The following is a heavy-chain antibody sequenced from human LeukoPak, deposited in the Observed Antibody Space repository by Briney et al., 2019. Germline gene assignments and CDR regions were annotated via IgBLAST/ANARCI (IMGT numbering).Heavy chain of an antibody. CDR2: INPGGGST. CDR3: AKDLRWDHPGFDP. CDR1: GYMFTSYY. Sequence: ASVKVSCKASGYMFTSYYMHWVRQAPGQGLEWMGIINPGGGSTSYAQKFQDRVTMTRDTSTSTVYMELSSLRSEDTAVYYCAKDLRWDHPGFDPWGQGTLVIVFS. D-gene: IGHD4-23*01. V-gene: IGHV1-46*01. J-gene: IGHJ5*02.